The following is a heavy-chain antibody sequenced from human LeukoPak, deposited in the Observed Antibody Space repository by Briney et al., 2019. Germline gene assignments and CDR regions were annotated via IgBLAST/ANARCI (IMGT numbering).Heavy chain of an antibody. D-gene: IGHD3-22*01. Sequence: PSETLSLTCTVSGDSISSSDSYWEWIRQPAGKGLEWIGSIFHSGSTYYNPSLKSRVTISVDTSKNQFSLKLSSVTAADTAVYYCARRSDYDSSGYYPFDYWGQGTLVTVSS. CDR2: IFHSGST. J-gene: IGHJ4*02. CDR3: ARRSDYDSSGYYPFDY. V-gene: IGHV4-39*01. CDR1: GDSISSSDSY.